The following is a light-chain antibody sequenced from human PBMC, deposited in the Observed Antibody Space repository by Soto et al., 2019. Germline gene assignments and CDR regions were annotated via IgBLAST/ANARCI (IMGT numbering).Light chain of an antibody. CDR3: QQYGASPET. J-gene: IGKJ1*01. CDR1: QSVSSAY. Sequence: IALTESPSTQSLSPLDLSPGERATLSCGASQSVSSAYLAWYQQKPGQAPRLLIYGVSSRATGIPDRFSGSGSGTDFTLTISRLEPEDFAVYYCQQYGASPETFGQGTKVDIK. V-gene: IGKV3-20*01. CDR2: GVS.